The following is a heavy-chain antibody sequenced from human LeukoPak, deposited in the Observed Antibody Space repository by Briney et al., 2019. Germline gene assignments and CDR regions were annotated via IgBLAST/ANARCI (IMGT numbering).Heavy chain of an antibody. CDR2: IYYSGST. Sequence: SQTLSLTCTVSGGSISSGGYYWSWIRQHPGKGLEWIGYIYYSGSTYYNPSLKSRVTISVDTSKNQFSLRLSSVTAADTAVYYCARVPCTNGVCYADYWGQGTLVTVSS. V-gene: IGHV4-31*03. CDR1: GGSISSGGYY. J-gene: IGHJ4*02. CDR3: ARVPCTNGVCYADY. D-gene: IGHD2-8*01.